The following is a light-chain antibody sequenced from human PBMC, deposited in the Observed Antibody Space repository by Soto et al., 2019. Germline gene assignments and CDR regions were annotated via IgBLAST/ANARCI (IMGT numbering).Light chain of an antibody. J-gene: IGKJ5*01. Sequence: EIVMTQSPVTLSVSPGARTPLSCRASQSVSSNLTWYQQKPGQSPRVLIYWASTRESGVPDRFSGSGSGTDFTLTISSLQSEDFAIYYCQQYYDWPITFGQGTRLEIK. CDR3: QQYYDWPIT. V-gene: IGKV3-15*01. CDR2: WAS. CDR1: QSVSSN.